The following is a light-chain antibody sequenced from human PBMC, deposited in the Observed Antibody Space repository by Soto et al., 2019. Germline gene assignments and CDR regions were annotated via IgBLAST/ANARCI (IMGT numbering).Light chain of an antibody. V-gene: IGKV3-15*01. CDR3: QQYDNCPPT. CDR1: QSVSTN. CDR2: GAS. Sequence: EIVMTQSPGTLSLSPGERATLSCRASQSVSTNLAWYQQIPGQAPRLLIYGASTRATGIPARFSGSGSGTEFTLAISRLQSEDFAVYYGQQYDNCPPTFGLGTKVEIK. J-gene: IGKJ1*01.